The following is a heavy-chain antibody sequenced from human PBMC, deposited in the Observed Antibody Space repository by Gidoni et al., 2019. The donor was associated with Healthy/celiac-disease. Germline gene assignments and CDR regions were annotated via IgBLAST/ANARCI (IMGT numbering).Heavy chain of an antibody. CDR1: GFTFDDYA. J-gene: IGHJ3*02. CDR3: AKGAYDSSGYTPAFDI. D-gene: IGHD3-22*01. Sequence: EVQLVESGGGLVQPGRSLRLSCAASGFTFDDYAMHWVRQAPGKGLEWVSGISWNSGSIGYADSVKGRFTISRDNAKNSLYLQMNSLRAEDTALYYCAKGAYDSSGYTPAFDIWGQGTMVTVSS. CDR2: ISWNSGSI. V-gene: IGHV3-9*01.